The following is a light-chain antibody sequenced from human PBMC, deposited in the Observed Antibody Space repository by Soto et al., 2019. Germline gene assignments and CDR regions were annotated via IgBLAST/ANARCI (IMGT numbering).Light chain of an antibody. CDR3: AAWDDSLNGPV. J-gene: IGLJ2*01. CDR1: TSNIGSNA. CDR2: TDS. Sequence: QSVLTQPPSASGTPGQRVTISCSGSTSNIGSNAVHWYQQLPGTAPKLLMFTDSQGPSGVPDRFSGSKFGTSASLAISGLQSEDEGEYFCAAWDDSLNGPVFGGGTKLTVL. V-gene: IGLV1-44*01.